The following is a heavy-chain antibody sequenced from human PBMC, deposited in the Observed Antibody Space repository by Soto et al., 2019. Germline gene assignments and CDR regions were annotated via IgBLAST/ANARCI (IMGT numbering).Heavy chain of an antibody. D-gene: IGHD3-16*01. J-gene: IGHJ4*02. CDR2: INHSGST. V-gene: IGHV4-34*01. CDR3: ARILRYL. Sequence: QVQLQQGGAGLLKPSETLSLSCAVYGGSLSGYNWSGIRQPPGKGLEWIGEINHSGSTNYNPSLKARVTISVDTSKTQFSLRLSSGTAAVTPVYYGARILRYLWGQGTLVSVPS. CDR1: GGSLSGYN.